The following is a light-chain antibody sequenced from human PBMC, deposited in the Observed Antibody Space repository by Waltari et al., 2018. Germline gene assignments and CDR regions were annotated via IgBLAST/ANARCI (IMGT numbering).Light chain of an antibody. CDR3: QQVNNYPFT. CDR1: QDISSS. Sequence: DIQLTQSPSFLSASVGDRVNITCRASQDISSSLAWYQQKPGRAPKLLIYAASTLQSGVPSRLSGSGSGTEFTHTISSLQPEDFVTYYCQQVNNYPFTFGPGTILEVK. CDR2: AAS. V-gene: IGKV1-9*01. J-gene: IGKJ3*01.